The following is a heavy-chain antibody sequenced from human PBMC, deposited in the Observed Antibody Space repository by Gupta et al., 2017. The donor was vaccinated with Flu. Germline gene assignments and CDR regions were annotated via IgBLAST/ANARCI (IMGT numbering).Heavy chain of an antibody. CDR3: AVRTIYCYGTDCYTPNI. V-gene: IGHV3-23*01. Sequence: AMTWVRQAPGKGLEWVSSIDGGGGATYYADSVKGRFTISRDNSKNTLYLHMNILRAEDTAVYFCAVRTIYCYGTDCYTPNIWGQGTVVTVSS. CDR1: A. D-gene: IGHD2-2*02. CDR2: IDGGGGAT. J-gene: IGHJ3*02.